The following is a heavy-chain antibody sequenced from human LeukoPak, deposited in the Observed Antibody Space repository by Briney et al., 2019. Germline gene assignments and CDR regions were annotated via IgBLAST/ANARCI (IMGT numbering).Heavy chain of an antibody. CDR3: TKGYRGDSIYAFDI. V-gene: IGHV3-72*01. Sequence: GGSLRLSCEGSGLALSDHYMDWVRQAPGKGLEWVGRIGNKINSYTTEYAASVKGRFTISRDDSKNSLYLQMSTLKTEDTAVYHCTKGYRGDSIYAFDIWGHGTMVTVSS. J-gene: IGHJ3*02. CDR1: GLALSDHY. D-gene: IGHD2-21*02. CDR2: IGNKINSYTT.